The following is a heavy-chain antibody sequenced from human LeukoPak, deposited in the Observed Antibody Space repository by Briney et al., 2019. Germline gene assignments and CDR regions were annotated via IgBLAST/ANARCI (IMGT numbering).Heavy chain of an antibody. D-gene: IGHD3-9*01. CDR3: ARDNILTGYLPSYYFDY. V-gene: IGHV4-30-4*01. J-gene: IGHJ4*02. Sequence: SQTLSLTCTVSGGSISSGDYYWSWIRQPPGKGLEWIGYIYYSGSTYYNPSLKSRVTISVDTSKNQFSLKLSSVTAADTAVYYCARDNILTGYLPSYYFDYWGQGTLVTVSS. CDR1: GGSISSGDYY. CDR2: IYYSGST.